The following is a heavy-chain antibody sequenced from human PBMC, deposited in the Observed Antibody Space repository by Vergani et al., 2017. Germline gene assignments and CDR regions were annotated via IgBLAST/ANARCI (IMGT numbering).Heavy chain of an antibody. CDR2: IIPIFGTA. D-gene: IGHD2-15*01. V-gene: IGHV1-69*13. Sequence: QVQLVQSGAEVKKPGSSVKVSCKASGGTFSSYAISWVRQAPGQGLEWMGRIIPIFGTANYAQKFQGRVTITADESTSTAYMELSSLRSEDTAVYYCARDRGYCSGGSCYSGYCYYYGMDVWGQGTMVTVSS. CDR1: GGTFSSYA. CDR3: ARDRGYCSGGSCYSGYCYYYGMDV. J-gene: IGHJ6*02.